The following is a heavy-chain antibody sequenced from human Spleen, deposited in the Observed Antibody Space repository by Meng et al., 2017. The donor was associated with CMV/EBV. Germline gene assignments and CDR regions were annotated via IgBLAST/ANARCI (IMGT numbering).Heavy chain of an antibody. Sequence: SVKVSCKASGYTFTSYDINWVRQATGQGLEWMGRIIPILGIANYAQKLQGRVTITADKSTSTAYMELSSLRSEDTAVYYCARENYGDYYFDYWGQGTLVTVSS. D-gene: IGHD4-17*01. CDR2: IIPILGIA. CDR1: GYTFTSYD. J-gene: IGHJ4*02. CDR3: ARENYGDYYFDY. V-gene: IGHV1-69*04.